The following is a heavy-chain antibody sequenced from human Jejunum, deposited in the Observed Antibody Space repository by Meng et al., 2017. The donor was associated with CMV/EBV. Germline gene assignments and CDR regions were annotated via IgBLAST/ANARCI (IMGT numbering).Heavy chain of an antibody. Sequence: GFPFSSCWMHWVRQAPGKGLVWVSRINRDGSYTSYGDSVKGRFTISRDNAKNTLYLQMNSLRAEDTAVYYCARDANCGGDCYSDYWGQGTLVTVSS. CDR2: INRDGSYT. J-gene: IGHJ4*02. CDR3: ARDANCGGDCYSDY. V-gene: IGHV3-74*01. D-gene: IGHD2-21*01. CDR1: GFPFSSCW.